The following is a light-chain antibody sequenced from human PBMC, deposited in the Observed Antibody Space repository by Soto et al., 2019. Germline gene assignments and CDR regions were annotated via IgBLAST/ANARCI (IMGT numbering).Light chain of an antibody. CDR3: QHYDSWPHT. CDR2: SAS. Sequence: IVMTQSPATLSLSPGQRASLYCRASQSIGSNLAWYQHSPGQAPRLLIPSASTRATGVPARFSGSGSGTAFTLTISSLQSEDFAVYYCQHYDSWPHTFGQGTKLEIK. J-gene: IGKJ2*01. CDR1: QSIGSN. V-gene: IGKV3-15*01.